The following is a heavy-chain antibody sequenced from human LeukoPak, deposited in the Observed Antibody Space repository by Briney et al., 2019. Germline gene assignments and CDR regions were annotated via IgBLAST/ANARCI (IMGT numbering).Heavy chain of an antibody. CDR3: ARGWYYYDSSGYYPHYYYMDV. CDR2: IIPIFGTA. D-gene: IGHD3-22*01. Sequence: ASVKVSCKASGGTFSSYAISWVRQAPGQGLEWMGGIIPIFGTANYAQKFQGRVTITTDESTSTAYMELSSLRSEDTAVYYCARGWYYYDSSGYYPHYYYMDVWGKGTTVTVSS. CDR1: GGTFSSYA. J-gene: IGHJ6*03. V-gene: IGHV1-69*05.